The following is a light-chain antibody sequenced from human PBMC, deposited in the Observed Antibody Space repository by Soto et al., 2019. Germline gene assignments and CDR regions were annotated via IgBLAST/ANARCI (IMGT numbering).Light chain of an antibody. CDR1: QSVNSY. J-gene: IGKJ1*01. V-gene: IGKV3-20*01. Sequence: EIVVTQSPGTLTMSTGERATLSCRASQSVNSYLAWYQQKPDQAPRLLIYGASSRAAGIPDRFSGSGSGTDFTLTISRLEPEDFAVYYCQQYAYSWTFGQGTKVDIK. CDR3: QQYAYSWT. CDR2: GAS.